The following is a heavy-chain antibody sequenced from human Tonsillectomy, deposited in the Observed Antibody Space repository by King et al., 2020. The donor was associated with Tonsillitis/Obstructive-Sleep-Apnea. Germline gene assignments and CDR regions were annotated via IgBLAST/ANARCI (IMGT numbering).Heavy chain of an antibody. D-gene: IGHD2-2*01. J-gene: IGHJ6*03. CDR1: GGSFSGYY. CDR2: INHSGST. Sequence: VQLPQWGAGLLKPSETLSLTCAVYGGSFSGYYWSWIRQPPGKGLEWIGEINHSGSTNYNPSLKSRVTISVDTSKNQFSLKLSSVTAADTAVYYCARAGVECSSTSCYPTYYYYYYYMDVGGKGTTVTVSS. CDR3: ARAGVECSSTSCYPTYYYYYYYMDV. V-gene: IGHV4-34*01.